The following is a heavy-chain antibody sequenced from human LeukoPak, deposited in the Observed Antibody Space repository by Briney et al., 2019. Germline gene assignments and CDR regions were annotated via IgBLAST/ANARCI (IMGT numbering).Heavy chain of an antibody. Sequence: GGSLRLSCAASGFTFSSYWMHWVRQTPGKGLVWVSRINSDGSSTSYADSVKGRFTISRDNAKNSLYLQMNSLRAEDTAVYYCARAHGDFSKTYYFDYWGQGTLVTVSS. CDR3: ARAHGDFSKTYYFDY. D-gene: IGHD4-17*01. J-gene: IGHJ4*02. CDR2: INSDGSST. CDR1: GFTFSSYW. V-gene: IGHV3-74*01.